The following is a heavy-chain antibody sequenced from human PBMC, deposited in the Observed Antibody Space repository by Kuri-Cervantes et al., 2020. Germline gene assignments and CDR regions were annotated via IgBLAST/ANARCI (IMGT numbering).Heavy chain of an antibody. D-gene: IGHD5/OR15-5a*01. V-gene: IGHV3-74*01. J-gene: IGHJ6*02. CDR1: GFTFSSYW. Sequence: GESLKISCAAPGFTFSSYWMHWVRQAPGKGLVWVSRINRDGSSTSYADSVKGRFTISRDTAKNTLYLPMNSLRAEDTAVYYCAREEVYGDYYYGMDVWGQAITVTVSS. CDR2: INRDGSST. CDR3: AREEVYGDYYYGMDV.